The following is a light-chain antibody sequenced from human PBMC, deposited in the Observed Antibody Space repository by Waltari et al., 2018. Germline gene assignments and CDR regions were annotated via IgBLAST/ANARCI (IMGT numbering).Light chain of an antibody. CDR2: DIS. CDR3: HQHNNWPYT. Sequence: EIVLTQSPATLSFFPGERVTLPCRASQSISRYMAWYQQKPGQAPRLLIYDISNRATGIPARFSGSGSGSDFTLTISSLEPEDFAVYYCHQHNNWPYTFGQGTKLEI. J-gene: IGKJ2*01. CDR1: QSISRY. V-gene: IGKV3-11*01.